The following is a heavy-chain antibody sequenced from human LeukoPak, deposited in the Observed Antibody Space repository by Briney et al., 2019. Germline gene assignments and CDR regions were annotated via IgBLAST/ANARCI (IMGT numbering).Heavy chain of an antibody. CDR3: ARARYSYGYSYYFDY. Sequence: SETLSLTCTVSGGSISSSSYYWGWIRQPPGKGLEWIGSIYYSGSTYYNPSLKSRVTISVDTSKNQFSLKLSSVTAADTAVYYCARARYSYGYSYYFDYWGQGTLVTVSS. V-gene: IGHV4-39*07. CDR1: GGSISSSSYY. D-gene: IGHD5-18*01. J-gene: IGHJ4*02. CDR2: IYYSGST.